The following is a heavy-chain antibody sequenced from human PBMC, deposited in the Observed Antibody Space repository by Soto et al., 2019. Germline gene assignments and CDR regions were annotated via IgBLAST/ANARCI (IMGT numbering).Heavy chain of an antibody. Sequence: QVQLVESGGGVVQPGRSLRLSCAASGFTFSSYAMHWVRQAPGKGLEWVAVISYDGSNKYYADSVKGRFTISRDNSKNTLYLQMNSLRAEDTAVYYCAREPGIVGASGYWGQGTLVTVSS. CDR2: ISYDGSNK. D-gene: IGHD1-26*01. J-gene: IGHJ4*02. CDR1: GFTFSSYA. CDR3: AREPGIVGASGY. V-gene: IGHV3-30-3*01.